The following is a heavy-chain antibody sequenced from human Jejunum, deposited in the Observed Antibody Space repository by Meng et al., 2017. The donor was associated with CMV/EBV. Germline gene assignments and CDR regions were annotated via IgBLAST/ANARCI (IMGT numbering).Heavy chain of an antibody. V-gene: IGHV1-46*01. CDR2: INPSAGGT. D-gene: IGHD2-15*01. J-gene: IGHJ5*02. CDR3: ARGSCSGDRCPLDT. CDR1: GYPLTTYY. Sequence: NASGYPLTTYYMHWVRQAPGQGLEWMGTINPSAGGTSHAQKFQGRITMARDTSTSTVYMELSSLRSEDTAMYYCARGSCSGDRCPLDTWGQGTLVTVSS.